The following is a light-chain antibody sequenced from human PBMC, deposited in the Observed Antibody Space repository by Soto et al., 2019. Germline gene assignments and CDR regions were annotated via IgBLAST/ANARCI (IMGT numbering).Light chain of an antibody. CDR3: AAWDDSLNGLL. V-gene: IGLV1-44*01. J-gene: IGLJ3*02. Sequence: QSVLTQPPSASGTPGQVFTISCSGSNSNIGDNSVNWYQQLPGTAPKLLIYSDNRRPSVVPDRFSGSKSGTSASLAISGLQSEDEAEYYCAAWDDSLNGLLFGGGTKVTVL. CDR1: NSNIGDNS. CDR2: SDN.